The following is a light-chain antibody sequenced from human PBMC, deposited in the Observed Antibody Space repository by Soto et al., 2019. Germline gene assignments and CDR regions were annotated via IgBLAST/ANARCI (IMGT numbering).Light chain of an antibody. CDR3: QTWGAGIHWV. CDR1: SGVSTYA. V-gene: IGLV4-69*01. Sequence: QSVLTQSPSASASLGASVKLTCTLGSGVSTYAIAWHQQQPEKGPRYLMKVNSDGSHSRGDGIPDRFSGSSSGAERYLTISSLQSEDEADYYCQTWGAGIHWVFGGGTKLTVL. J-gene: IGLJ3*02. CDR2: VNSDGSH.